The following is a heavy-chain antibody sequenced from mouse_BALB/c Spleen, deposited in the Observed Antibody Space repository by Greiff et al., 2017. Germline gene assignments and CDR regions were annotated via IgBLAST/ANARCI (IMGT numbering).Heavy chain of an antibody. CDR1: GYTFTSYW. Sequence: LQQPGSELVRPGASVKLSCKASGYTFTSYWMHWVKQRPGQGLEWIGNIYPGSGSTNYDEKFKSKATLTVDTSSSTAYMQLSSLTSEDSAVYYCTREDGYHAMDYWGQGTSVTVSS. CDR3: TREDGYHAMDY. D-gene: IGHD2-3*01. CDR2: IYPGSGST. V-gene: IGHV1S22*01. J-gene: IGHJ4*01.